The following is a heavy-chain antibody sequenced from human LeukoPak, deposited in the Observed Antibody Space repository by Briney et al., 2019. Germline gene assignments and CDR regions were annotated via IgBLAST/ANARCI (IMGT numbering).Heavy chain of an antibody. V-gene: IGHV4-61*01. CDR2: IYYSGST. CDR1: GGSISSSSYY. D-gene: IGHD3-22*01. J-gene: IGHJ1*01. CDR3: ARGNHYYDSSAYLAWESFQH. Sequence: PSETLSLTCTVSGGSISSSSYYWSWIRQPPGKGLEWIGYIYYSGSTNYNPSLKSRVTISVDTSKNQFSLKLSSVTAADTAVYYCARGNHYYDSSAYLAWESFQHWGQGTLVTVSS.